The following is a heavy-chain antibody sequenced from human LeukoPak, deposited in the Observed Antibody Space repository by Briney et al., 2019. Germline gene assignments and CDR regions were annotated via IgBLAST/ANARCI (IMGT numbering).Heavy chain of an antibody. J-gene: IGHJ4*02. Sequence: PSETLSLTCTVSGGSISSYYWSWLRQPAGKGLEWIGRIYTGGSTNYNPSLASRVTMSIETPKNQFSLRLTSATAADTAVYFCARAPTAYCLSATCQPYFDHWGQGILVTVSS. CDR1: GGSISSYY. CDR3: ARAPTAYCLSATCQPYFDH. D-gene: IGHD2-2*01. V-gene: IGHV4-4*07. CDR2: IYTGGST.